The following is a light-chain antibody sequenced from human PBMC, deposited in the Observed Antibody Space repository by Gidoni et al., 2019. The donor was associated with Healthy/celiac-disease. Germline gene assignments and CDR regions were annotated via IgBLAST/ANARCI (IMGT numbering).Light chain of an antibody. CDR3: QQRYSTPQT. Sequence: DIQFTHSPSSLSASVGDRVTITCRASQSISSYLYWYQQKPGKAPKLLIYAASSLQSGVPSRFSGSGSGTDFTLTISSLQPEDFATYYCQQRYSTPQTFGQGTKVEIK. CDR2: AAS. V-gene: IGKV1-39*01. J-gene: IGKJ1*01. CDR1: QSISSY.